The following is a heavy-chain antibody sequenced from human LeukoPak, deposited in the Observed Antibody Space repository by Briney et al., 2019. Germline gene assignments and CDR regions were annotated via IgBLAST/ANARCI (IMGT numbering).Heavy chain of an antibody. CDR2: IWYDGSNE. Sequence: PLRSPRLSCAASGFTFSRYGMHWVRQAPGKGLEWVAVIWYDGSNEYYADSVKGRFTIFRDNSKNTLHLQMNSLRAEDTAVYYCARPLVGDALDYWGQGPLVPVSS. J-gene: IGHJ4*02. D-gene: IGHD1-26*01. V-gene: IGHV3-33*01. CDR1: GFTFSRYG. CDR3: ARPLVGDALDY.